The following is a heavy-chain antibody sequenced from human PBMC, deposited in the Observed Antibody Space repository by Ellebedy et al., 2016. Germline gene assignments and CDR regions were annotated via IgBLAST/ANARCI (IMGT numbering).Heavy chain of an antibody. J-gene: IGHJ5*02. CDR2: IIPIFGTA. D-gene: IGHD3-3*01. V-gene: IGHV1-69*13. CDR1: GGTFSSYA. Sequence: SVKVSXKASGGTFSSYAISWVRQAPGQGLEWMGGIIPIFGTANYAQKFQGRVTITADESTSTAYKELSSLRSEDTAVYYCARFIRSGYYSPWGQGTLVTVSS. CDR3: ARFIRSGYYSP.